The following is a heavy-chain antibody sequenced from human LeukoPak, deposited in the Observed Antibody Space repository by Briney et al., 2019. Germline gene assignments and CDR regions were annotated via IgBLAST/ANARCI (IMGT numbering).Heavy chain of an antibody. J-gene: IGHJ5*02. V-gene: IGHV1-8*01. CDR1: GYTFTSYD. D-gene: IGHD4-17*01. Sequence: ASVKVSCKASGYTFTSYDINWVRQATGQGLEWIGWMNPNSGNTGYAQKFQGRVTMTRNTSISTAYMELSSLRSEDTAVYYCARDLPSGDYGSPRFDPWGQGTLVTVSS. CDR2: MNPNSGNT. CDR3: ARDLPSGDYGSPRFDP.